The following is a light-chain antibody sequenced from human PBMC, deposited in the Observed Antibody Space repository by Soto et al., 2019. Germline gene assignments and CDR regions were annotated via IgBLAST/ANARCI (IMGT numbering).Light chain of an antibody. J-gene: IGLJ3*02. V-gene: IGLV2-14*01. CDR3: SSYTSSTSVQ. CDR1: NSDVGDYNY. Sequence: QSALTQPASVSGSPGQSITISCTGTNSDVGDYNYVSWYQQHPGKAPKLMIYDVSNRPSGVSNRFSGSKSGNTASLTISGLQADDEADYYCSSYTSSTSVQFGGGTKLTVL. CDR2: DVS.